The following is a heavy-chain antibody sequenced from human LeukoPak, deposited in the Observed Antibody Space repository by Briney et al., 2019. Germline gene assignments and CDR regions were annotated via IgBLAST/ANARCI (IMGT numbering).Heavy chain of an antibody. J-gene: IGHJ4*02. CDR3: ATIAAAGTGYFDY. D-gene: IGHD6-13*01. CDR2: IYYSGST. Sequence: SETLSLTCIVSGGSISSYYWSWIRQPPGKGLEWIGYIYYSGSTNYNPSLKSRVTISVDTSKNQFSLKLSSVTAADTAVYYCATIAAAGTGYFDYWGQGTLVTVSS. V-gene: IGHV4-59*08. CDR1: GGSISSYY.